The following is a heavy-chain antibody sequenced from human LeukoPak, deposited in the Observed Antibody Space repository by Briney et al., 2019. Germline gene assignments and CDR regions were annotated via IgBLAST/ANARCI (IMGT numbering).Heavy chain of an antibody. CDR2: ITSGGDYI. CDR1: GFTFNTFN. V-gene: IGHV3-21*04. J-gene: IGHJ4*02. Sequence: GGSLRLSCAASGFTFNTFNMNWVRQAPGKGLEWVSSITSGGDYIYYADSVKGRFTTSRDNAKDSLYLQLNSLRAEDTALYYCARDRGWLQYIDYWGQGTLVTVSS. D-gene: IGHD5-24*01. CDR3: ARDRGWLQYIDY.